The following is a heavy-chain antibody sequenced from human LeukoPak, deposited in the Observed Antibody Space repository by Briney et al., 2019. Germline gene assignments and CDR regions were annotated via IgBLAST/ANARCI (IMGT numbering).Heavy chain of an antibody. D-gene: IGHD3-10*01. CDR3: ARGFFLPENPGSWFDP. Sequence: KSSETLFLTCAVSGCSISSGDDSWNWIRQPPGKGLEWIGYIYHTGHTFYNPSLKSRVTISVDRSNNQFALSLTSVTAADTAVDYCARGFFLPENPGSWFDPWGQGTLVTVSP. J-gene: IGHJ5*02. V-gene: IGHV4-30-2*01. CDR2: IYHTGHT. CDR1: GCSISSGDDS.